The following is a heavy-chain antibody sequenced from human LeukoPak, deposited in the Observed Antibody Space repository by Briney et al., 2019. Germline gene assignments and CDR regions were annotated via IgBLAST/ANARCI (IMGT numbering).Heavy chain of an antibody. V-gene: IGHV1-2*02. CDR3: ARADCSSTSCYSGGYWFDP. Sequence: ASVKVSCKASGYTFTGYYMHWVRQAPGQGLEWMGWINPNSGGTNYAQEFQGRVTMTRDTSISTAYMELSRLRSDDTAVYYCARADCSSTSCYSGGYWFDPWGQGTLVTVSP. J-gene: IGHJ5*02. D-gene: IGHD2-2*01. CDR2: INPNSGGT. CDR1: GYTFTGYY.